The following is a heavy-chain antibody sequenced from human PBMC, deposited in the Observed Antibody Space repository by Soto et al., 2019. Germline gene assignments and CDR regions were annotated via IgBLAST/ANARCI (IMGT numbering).Heavy chain of an antibody. CDR2: IYYSGST. Sequence: SETLSLTCTVSGGSISSGDYYWSWIRQPPGKGLEWIGYIYYSGSTYYNPSLKSRVTISVDTSKNQFSLKLSSVTAADTAVYYCARDPHYDYGDYAKGDWFDPWGQGTLVTVSS. J-gene: IGHJ5*02. CDR1: GGSISSGDYY. CDR3: ARDPHYDYGDYAKGDWFDP. V-gene: IGHV4-30-4*01. D-gene: IGHD4-17*01.